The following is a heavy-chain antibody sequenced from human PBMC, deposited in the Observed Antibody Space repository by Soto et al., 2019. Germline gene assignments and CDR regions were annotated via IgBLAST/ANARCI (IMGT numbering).Heavy chain of an antibody. CDR1: RASFSGYY. J-gene: IGHJ4*02. D-gene: IGHD2-8*01. CDR2: ITHSGST. CDR3: ARSPIVLRGEFDY. Sequence: SETLSLTCAVYRASFSGYYWTWIRQPPGKGLEWIGEITHSGSTNYNPSLKSRVTISVDTSKNQFSLKLNSMTAADTAVYYCARSPIVLRGEFDYWGQGTLVTVSS. V-gene: IGHV4-34*01.